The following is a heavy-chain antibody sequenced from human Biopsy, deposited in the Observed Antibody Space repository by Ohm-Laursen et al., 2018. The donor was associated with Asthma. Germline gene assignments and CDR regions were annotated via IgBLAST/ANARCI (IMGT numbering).Heavy chain of an antibody. J-gene: IGHJ3*02. V-gene: IGHV4-34*01. CDR3: ARDGGLTSYPGTFHI. D-gene: IGHD1-1*01. CDR1: GGSFSGYY. Sequence: GTLSFTCAVYGGSFSGYYWSWIRQPPGKGLEWIGEINHSGSTNYNPSLKSRVTISVDTSKNQFSLKLSSVTAADTAVYYCARDGGLTSYPGTFHIWGQGTMVTVSS. CDR2: INHSGST.